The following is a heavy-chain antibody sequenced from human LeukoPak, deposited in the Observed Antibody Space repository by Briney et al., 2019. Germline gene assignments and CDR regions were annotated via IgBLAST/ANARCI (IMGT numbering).Heavy chain of an antibody. V-gene: IGHV1-69*05. CDR3: AGGWYYYDSSGPDAFDI. D-gene: IGHD3-22*01. J-gene: IGHJ3*02. CDR1: GGTFSSYA. Sequence: GASVKVSCKASGGTFSSYAISWVRQAPGQGLEWMGRIIPIFGTANYAQKFQGRVTITTDESTSTAYMELSSLRSEDTAVYYCAGGWYYYDSSGPDAFDIWGQGTMVTVSS. CDR2: IIPIFGTA.